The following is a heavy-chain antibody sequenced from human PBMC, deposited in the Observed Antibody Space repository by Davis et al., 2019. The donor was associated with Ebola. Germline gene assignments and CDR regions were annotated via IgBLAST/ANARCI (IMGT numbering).Heavy chain of an antibody. J-gene: IGHJ4*02. D-gene: IGHD4-17*01. CDR2: IYHSGST. CDR3: ARVLGNGDLLLDY. V-gene: IGHV4-4*02. Sequence: MPSETLSLTCAVSGGSISSSNWWSWVRQPPGKGLEWIGEIYHSGSTIYNPSLKSRVTISLDMSKNQFSLKLNSVTAADTALYYCARVLGNGDLLLDYWGQGTLVTVSS. CDR1: GGSISSSNW.